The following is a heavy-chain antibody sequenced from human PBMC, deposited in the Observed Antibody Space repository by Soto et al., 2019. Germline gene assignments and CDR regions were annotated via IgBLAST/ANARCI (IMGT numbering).Heavy chain of an antibody. J-gene: IGHJ6*03. Sequence: PSETLSLTCTVSGGSSSSSIYYWGWIRQPPGKGLEWIGSIYYSGSTYYNPSLKSRVTISVDTSKNQFSLKLSSVTAADTAVYYCASPPSDIVDPYYYMDVWGKGTTVTVSS. CDR2: IYYSGST. D-gene: IGHD2-15*01. CDR1: GGSSSSSIYY. V-gene: IGHV4-39*01. CDR3: ASPPSDIVDPYYYMDV.